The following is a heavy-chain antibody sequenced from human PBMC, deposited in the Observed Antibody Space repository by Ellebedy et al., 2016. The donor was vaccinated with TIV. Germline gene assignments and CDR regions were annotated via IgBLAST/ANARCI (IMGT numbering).Heavy chain of an antibody. Sequence: GESLKISXAASGFTFSSYGMHWVRQAPGKGLEWVAVIWYDGSNKYYADSVKGRFTISRDNSKNTLYLQMNSLRAEDTAVYYCAKDALYDFWSGYLPDYWGQGTLVTVSS. CDR1: GFTFSSYG. CDR3: AKDALYDFWSGYLPDY. J-gene: IGHJ4*02. D-gene: IGHD3-3*01. V-gene: IGHV3-33*06. CDR2: IWYDGSNK.